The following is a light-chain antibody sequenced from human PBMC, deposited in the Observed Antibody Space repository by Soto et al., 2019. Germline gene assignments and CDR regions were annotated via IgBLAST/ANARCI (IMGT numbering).Light chain of an antibody. CDR1: QSISTY. J-gene: IGKJ4*01. CDR2: AAS. Sequence: IPLTQSPSSLSASVGDRVTITCRASQSISTYLHWYQQKPGKAPNLLIYAASTLQSGVPSRFSGSGSGTDFTLTISSLQPEDFATYFCQHGYSTPLTFGGGTKVDIK. CDR3: QHGYSTPLT. V-gene: IGKV1-39*01.